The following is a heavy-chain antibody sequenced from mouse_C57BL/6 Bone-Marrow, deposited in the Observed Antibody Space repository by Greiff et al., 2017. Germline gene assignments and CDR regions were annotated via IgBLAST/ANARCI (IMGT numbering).Heavy chain of an antibody. V-gene: IGHV5-9-1*02. CDR1: GFTFSSYA. D-gene: IGHD2-12*01. CDR3: TRETTGGYFDV. J-gene: IGHJ1*03. Sequence: EVKLEESGECLVKPGGSLKLSCAASGFTFSSYAMSWVRQTPEKRLEWVAYISSGGDYIYYADTVKGRFTISRDNARNTLYLQMSSLKSEDTAMYYCTRETTGGYFDVWGTGTTVTVSS. CDR2: ISSGGDYI.